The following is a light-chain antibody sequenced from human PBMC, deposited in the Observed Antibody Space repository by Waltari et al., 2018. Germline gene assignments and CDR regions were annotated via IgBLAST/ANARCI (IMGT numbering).Light chain of an antibody. CDR2: EVN. CDR3: SSYSGSNNLGV. Sequence: QSALTQPPSASGSPGQSVTISCTGTSSDVGGYNYVSWYQQPPGKATKLIISEVNKRPSGVPDRFAGSKSCNPASLTGSGVKADDEADYYCSSYSGSNNLGVFGGGTKLTVL. J-gene: IGLJ2*01. V-gene: IGLV2-8*01. CDR1: SSDVGGYNY.